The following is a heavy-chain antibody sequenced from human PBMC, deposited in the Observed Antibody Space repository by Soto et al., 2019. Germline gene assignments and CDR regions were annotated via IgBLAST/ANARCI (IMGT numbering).Heavy chain of an antibody. CDR1: GGPFSGFY. CDR2: INQSGTT. D-gene: IGHD3-9*01. Sequence: SETLSLTCAAYGGPFSGFYWSWIRQPPGKELEWIWEINQSGTTNYNPSLKSRVTMAVDTSKNQFSLNLRSLTAADTAMYYCARFRRRPSGVFDKNWGPGTLVTVSS. CDR3: ARFRRRPSGVFDKN. V-gene: IGHV4-34*01. J-gene: IGHJ4*02.